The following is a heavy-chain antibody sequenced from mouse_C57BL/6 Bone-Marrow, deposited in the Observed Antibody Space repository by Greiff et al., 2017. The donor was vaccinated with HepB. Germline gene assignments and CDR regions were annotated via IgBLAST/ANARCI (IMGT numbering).Heavy chain of an antibody. CDR3: ARYYDYGGNAMDY. J-gene: IGHJ4*01. CDR1: GFTFTDYY. D-gene: IGHD2-4*01. V-gene: IGHV7-3*01. CDR2: IRNKANGYTT. Sequence: EVKLVESGGGLVQPGGSLSLSCAASGFTFTDYYMSWVRQPPGKALEWLGFIRNKANGYTTEYSASVKGRFTISRDNSQSILYLQMNALRAEDSATYDCARYYDYGGNAMDYWGQGTSVTVSS.